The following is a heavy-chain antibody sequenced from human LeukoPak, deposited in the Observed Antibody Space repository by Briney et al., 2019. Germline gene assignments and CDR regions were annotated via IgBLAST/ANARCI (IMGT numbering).Heavy chain of an antibody. D-gene: IGHD2-8*01. Sequence: SETLSLTCTVSGGSISSTSYYWGWIRQPPGKGLEWIGEINHSGSTNYNPSLKSRVTISVDTSKNQFSLKLSSVTAADTAVYYCAELGGEDYCTNGVCSAYWGQGTLVTVSS. V-gene: IGHV4-39*07. CDR3: AELGGEDYCTNGVCSAY. CDR1: GGSISSTSYY. CDR2: INHSGST. J-gene: IGHJ4*02.